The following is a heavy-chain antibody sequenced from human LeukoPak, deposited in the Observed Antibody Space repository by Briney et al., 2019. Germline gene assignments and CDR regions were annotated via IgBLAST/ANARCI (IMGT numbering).Heavy chain of an antibody. CDR3: ARQGGTYFPHFDV. CDR1: GGSISGDY. V-gene: IGHV4-59*08. D-gene: IGHD2/OR15-2a*01. CDR2: IYFPRHT. J-gene: IGHJ4*02. Sequence: SETLSLTCTVSGGSISGDYWSWIRQSPGKELELIGYIYFPRHTNYKPSLRSRVTISGDTSKNVFSLTLNSVTAADTAIYYCARQGGTYFPHFDVWGPGTLVTVSS.